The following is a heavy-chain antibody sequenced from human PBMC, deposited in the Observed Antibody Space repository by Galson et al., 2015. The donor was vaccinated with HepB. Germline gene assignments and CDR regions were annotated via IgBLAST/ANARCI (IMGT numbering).Heavy chain of an antibody. J-gene: IGHJ5*02. D-gene: IGHD4-11*01. CDR3: ARGGPAGDYSGFDP. V-gene: IGHV3-33*01. CDR2: IWYDGSIT. CDR1: GFIFRSYG. Sequence: SLRLSCAASGFIFRSYGMHWVRQAPGKGLEWVAVIWYDGSITYYADSVTGRFTLSRDNSKNTLYLQMNSLRADDTAIYYCARGGPAGDYSGFDPWGQGTLVTVSS.